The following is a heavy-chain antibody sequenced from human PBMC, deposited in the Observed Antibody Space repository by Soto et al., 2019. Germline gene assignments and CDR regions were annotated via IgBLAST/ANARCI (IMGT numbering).Heavy chain of an antibody. CDR2: IYYTGST. Sequence: SETLSLTCIVSGGSISSSHYYWGWIRQPPGKGLEWIGSIYYTGSTYYNRSLESRVTISVDTSKNQFSLKLSSVTAADTAVYYCARAPYSSSSQFDYWGQGTLVTVS. CDR3: ARAPYSSSSQFDY. CDR1: GGSISSSHYY. V-gene: IGHV4-39*07. J-gene: IGHJ4*02. D-gene: IGHD6-6*01.